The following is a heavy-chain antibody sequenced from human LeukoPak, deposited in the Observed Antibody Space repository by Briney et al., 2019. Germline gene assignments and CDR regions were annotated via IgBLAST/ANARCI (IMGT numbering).Heavy chain of an antibody. D-gene: IGHD3-10*01. CDR3: ARGAPAHYYGSGSYYKWGKFDY. CDR2: INHSGST. CDR1: GASFSGYY. J-gene: IGHJ4*02. Sequence: PSETLSLTCAVYGASFSGYYWSWIRQPPGKGLEWIGEINHSGSTNYNPSLKSRVTISVDTSKNQFSLKLSSVTAADTAVYYCARGAPAHYYGSGSYYKWGKFDYWGQGTLVTVSS. V-gene: IGHV4-34*01.